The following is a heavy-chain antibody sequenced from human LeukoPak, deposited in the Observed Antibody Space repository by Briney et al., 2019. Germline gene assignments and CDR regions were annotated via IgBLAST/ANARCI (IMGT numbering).Heavy chain of an antibody. J-gene: IGHJ3*02. CDR2: INPNSGGT. CDR1: GYTFTGYY. D-gene: IGHD1-7*01. Sequence: ASVKVSCQASGYTFTGYYIHWVRQAPGQGLEWMGWINPNSGGTNYAQKFQGRVTMTRDTSISTAYMELSRLRSDDTAVYYCAREQGTLDAFDIWGQGTMVTVSS. V-gene: IGHV1-2*02. CDR3: AREQGTLDAFDI.